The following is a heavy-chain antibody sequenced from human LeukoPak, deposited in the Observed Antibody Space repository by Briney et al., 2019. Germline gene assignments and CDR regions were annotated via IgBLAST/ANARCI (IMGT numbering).Heavy chain of an antibody. V-gene: IGHV4-61*02. Sequence: SSETLSLTCTVSGGSISSGSYYWSWIRQPAGKGLEWIGRIYTSGSTNYNPSLKSRVTISVDTSKNQFSLKLSSVTAADTAVYYCASSTRDGYSYFDYWGQGTLVTVSS. CDR2: IYTSGST. CDR1: GGSISSGSYY. D-gene: IGHD5-24*01. J-gene: IGHJ4*02. CDR3: ASSTRDGYSYFDY.